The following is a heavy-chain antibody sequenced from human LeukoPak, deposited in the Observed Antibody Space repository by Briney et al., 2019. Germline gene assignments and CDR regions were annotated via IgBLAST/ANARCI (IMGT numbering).Heavy chain of an antibody. Sequence: GESLKISCKGSGYSFTSYWIGWVRQMPGKGLGWMGIIYPGDSDTRYSPSFQGQVTISADKSISTAYLQWSSLKASDTAMYYCARLWVAVGATGHAFDIWGQGTMVTVSS. J-gene: IGHJ3*02. CDR2: IYPGDSDT. CDR3: ARLWVAVGATGHAFDI. CDR1: GYSFTSYW. V-gene: IGHV5-51*01. D-gene: IGHD1-26*01.